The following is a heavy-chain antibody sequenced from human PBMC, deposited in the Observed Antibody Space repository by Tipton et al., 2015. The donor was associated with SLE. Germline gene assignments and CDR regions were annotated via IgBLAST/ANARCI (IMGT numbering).Heavy chain of an antibody. D-gene: IGHD6-19*01. V-gene: IGHV3-11*06. CDR1: GFTFSDYY. CDR3: ARERDSSGWSPDY. CDR2: ISSSTSYT. J-gene: IGHJ4*02. Sequence: SLRLSCEASGFTFSDYYMSWIRQAPGKGLEWVSYISSSTSYTNYADSVKGRFTISRDNAKNSLYLQMNSLRAEDTAVYYCARERDSSGWSPDYWGQGTLVTVSS.